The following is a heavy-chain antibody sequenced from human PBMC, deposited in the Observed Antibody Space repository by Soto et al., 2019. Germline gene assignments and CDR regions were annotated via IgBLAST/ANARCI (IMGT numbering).Heavy chain of an antibody. Sequence: PSETLSLTCAVYGGSFSGYYWSWIRQPPGKGLEWIGEINHSGSANYNPSLKSRVTISVDTSKNQFSLKLSSVTAADTAVYYCARSKWLRFSTGAYFDYWGQGTLVTVSS. CDR3: ARSKWLRFSTGAYFDY. V-gene: IGHV4-34*01. CDR1: GGSFSGYY. CDR2: INHSGSA. J-gene: IGHJ4*02. D-gene: IGHD5-12*01.